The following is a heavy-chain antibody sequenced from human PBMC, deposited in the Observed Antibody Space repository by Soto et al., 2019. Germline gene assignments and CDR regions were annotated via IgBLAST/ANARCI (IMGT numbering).Heavy chain of an antibody. CDR1: GYTFTSYA. Sequence: QVQLVQSGAEVKKPGASVKVSCKASGYTFTSYAMHWVRQAPGQRLEWMGWINAGNGNTKYSQKFQGRVTSTRDTSASTAYMELSSLRSEDTAVYYCARRYCTNGVCATRGYYYYGMDVWGKGTTVTVSS. CDR2: INAGNGNT. V-gene: IGHV1-3*01. J-gene: IGHJ6*04. D-gene: IGHD2-8*01. CDR3: ARRYCTNGVCATRGYYYYGMDV.